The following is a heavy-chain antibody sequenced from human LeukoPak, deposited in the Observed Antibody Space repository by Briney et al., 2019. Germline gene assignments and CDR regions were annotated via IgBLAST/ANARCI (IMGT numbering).Heavy chain of an antibody. D-gene: IGHD4-17*01. J-gene: IGHJ4*02. CDR3: ARVCVDGDLPDY. Sequence: ASVKVSCKASGYTFTSCPMHWVRQAPGQRLEWMGWINAGNGDAKYSQRFQGRVTITRDTSASTAYMELSSLRSEDTAVYYCARVCVDGDLPDYWGQGTLVTVSS. V-gene: IGHV1-3*01. CDR1: GYTFTSCP. CDR2: INAGNGDA.